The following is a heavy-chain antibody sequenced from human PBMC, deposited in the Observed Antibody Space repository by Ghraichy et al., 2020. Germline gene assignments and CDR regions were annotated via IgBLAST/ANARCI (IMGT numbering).Heavy chain of an antibody. J-gene: IGHJ4*02. CDR1: GLIFSSYA. CDR3: AKGTSTFSYTSGSPDY. Sequence: GESLNISCAASGLIFSSYAMSWVRQAPGKGLEWFSTVSGSGGNTYYADSVKGRFTISRDNSKNTLYLQMNSLRAEDTAIYYCAKGTSTFSYTSGSPDYWGQGTLVTVSS. V-gene: IGHV3-23*01. CDR2: VSGSGGNT. D-gene: IGHD6-19*01.